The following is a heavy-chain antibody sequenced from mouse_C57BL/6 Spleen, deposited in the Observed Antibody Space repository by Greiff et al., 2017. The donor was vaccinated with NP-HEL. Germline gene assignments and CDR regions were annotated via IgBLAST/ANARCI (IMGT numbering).Heavy chain of an antibody. CDR2: IDPSDSYT. CDR3: ARSGYSNYWFCY. CDR1: GYTFTSYW. Sequence: VQLQQPGAELVRPGTSVKLSCKASGYTFTSYWMHWVKQRPGQGLEWIGVIDPSDSYTNYNQKFKGKATLTVDTSSSTAYMQLSSLTSEDSAVYYCARSGYSNYWFCYWGKGALVTVS. D-gene: IGHD2-5*01. V-gene: IGHV1-59*01. J-gene: IGHJ3*01.